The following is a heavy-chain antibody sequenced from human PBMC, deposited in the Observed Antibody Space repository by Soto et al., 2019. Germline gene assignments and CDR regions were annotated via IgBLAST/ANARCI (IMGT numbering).Heavy chain of an antibody. CDR1: GFTFSSYS. Sequence: EVQLVESGGGLVKPGGSLRLSCAASGFTFSSYSMNWVRQAPGKGLEWVSSISSSSSYIYYADSVKGRFTISRDNAKNSLYLQMNSLRAEDTAVYYCARERTIHPLGEWEPPGYWGQGTLVTVSS. J-gene: IGHJ4*02. CDR2: ISSSSSYI. D-gene: IGHD1-26*01. V-gene: IGHV3-21*01. CDR3: ARERTIHPLGEWEPPGY.